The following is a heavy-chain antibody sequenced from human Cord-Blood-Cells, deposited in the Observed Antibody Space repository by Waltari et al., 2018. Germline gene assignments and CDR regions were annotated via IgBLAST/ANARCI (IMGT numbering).Heavy chain of an antibody. D-gene: IGHD3-3*01. CDR2: GDPEDGRT. CDR3: ATDWSDVGYSDY. Sequence: EVQLVQSGAGVKKPGATVKISCKVSGYTFTDYYMHWVQQAPGKGLEWMGTGDPEDGRTLAAEKYQGRASRTADTPTYTAYMELSSLRPGSTAAYYCATDWSDVGYSDYWGQRTLVTVSS. CDR1: GYTFTDYY. V-gene: IGHV1-69-2*01. J-gene: IGHJ4*02.